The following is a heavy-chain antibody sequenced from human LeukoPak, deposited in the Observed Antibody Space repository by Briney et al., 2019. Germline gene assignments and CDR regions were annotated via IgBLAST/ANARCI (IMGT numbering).Heavy chain of an antibody. V-gene: IGHV1-3*01. CDR3: ARDFVGGLTGMDV. J-gene: IGHJ6*02. CDR2: ITAGNGNT. CDR1: GYTFTNYA. D-gene: IGHD3-10*01. Sequence: ASVQVSCKASGYTFTNYAMHWVRQAPGQRLEWMGWITAGNGNTEYSQKFQGRVTINRDTSASTAYMELSSLRSEDTAVYYCARDFVGGLTGMDVWGQGTTVTVSS.